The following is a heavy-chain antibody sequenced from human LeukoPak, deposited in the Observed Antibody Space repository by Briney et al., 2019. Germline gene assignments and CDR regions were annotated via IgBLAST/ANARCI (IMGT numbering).Heavy chain of an antibody. CDR1: GLTFSSFS. J-gene: IGHJ4*02. CDR3: ARLRRNSDKSGFYYYYDY. V-gene: IGHV3-21*06. Sequence: PGGSLRLSCAASGLTFSSFSFNWVRQGPGKGLEWVSSINMVASYIYYADSVKGRFTISRDNAKNSLYLQMNSLRAEDTGVYYCARLRRNSDKSGFYYYYDYWGQGTLFTVSS. D-gene: IGHD3-22*01. CDR2: INMVASYI.